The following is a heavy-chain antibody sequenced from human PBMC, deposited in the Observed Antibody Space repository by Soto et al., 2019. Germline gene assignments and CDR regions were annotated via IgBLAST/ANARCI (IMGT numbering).Heavy chain of an antibody. J-gene: IGHJ5*02. D-gene: IGHD6-6*01. CDR3: ARGRQEAARLRWFDP. CDR1: GFTFSSYS. Sequence: GGSLRLSCAASGFTFSSYSMNWVRQAPGKGLEWVSSISSSSSYIYYADSVKGRFTISRDNAKNSLYLQMNSLRAEDTAVYYCARGRQEAARLRWFDPWGQGTLVTVSS. V-gene: IGHV3-21*01. CDR2: ISSSSSYI.